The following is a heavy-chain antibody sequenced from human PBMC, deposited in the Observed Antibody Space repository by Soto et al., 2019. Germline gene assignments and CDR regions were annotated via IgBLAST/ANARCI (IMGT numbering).Heavy chain of an antibody. J-gene: IGHJ4*02. CDR2: ISSSSSYI. CDR1: GFTSSSYS. CDR3: ARDLGDAAGDY. V-gene: IGHV3-21*01. Sequence: GGSLRLSCAASGFTSSSYSMNWVRQAPGKGLEWVSSISSSSSYIYYADSVKGRFTISRDNAKNSLYLQMNSLRAEDTAVYYCARDLGDAAGDYWGQGTLVTVSS. D-gene: IGHD6-13*01.